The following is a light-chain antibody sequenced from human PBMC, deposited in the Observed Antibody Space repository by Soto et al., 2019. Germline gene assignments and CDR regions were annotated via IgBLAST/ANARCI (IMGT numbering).Light chain of an antibody. Sequence: EIVLTQSPATLSLSPGERATLSCRASQSVSSYLAWYQQKPGQAPRLLIYGASTRATGFPARFSGSGSGTDFTLTISSLQSEDFAVYYCQQYNNWPWTFGQGDQGGYQT. CDR1: QSVSSY. CDR3: QQYNNWPWT. J-gene: IGKJ1*01. V-gene: IGKV3-15*01. CDR2: GAS.